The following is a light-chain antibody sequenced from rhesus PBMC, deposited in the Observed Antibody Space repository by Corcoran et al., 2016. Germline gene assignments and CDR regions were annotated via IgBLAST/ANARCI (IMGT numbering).Light chain of an antibody. CDR1: ENVNNY. V-gene: IGKV1-74*01. CDR3: QHGYGTPLT. CDR2: KAS. J-gene: IGKJ4*01. Sequence: DIQMTQSPSSLSASVGDRVTITCRASENVNNYLNLYQQKPGKAPKRLIEKASTLQSGVPSRFTGSGSGTDYTFTIRRLQPEDVATYYCQHGYGTPLTFGGGTKVEIK.